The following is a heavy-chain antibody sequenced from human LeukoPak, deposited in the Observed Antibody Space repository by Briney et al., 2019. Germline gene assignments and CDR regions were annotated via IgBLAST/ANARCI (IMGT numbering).Heavy chain of an antibody. D-gene: IGHD3-3*01. Sequence: ASVKVSCKASGYTFTSYGISWVRQAPGQGLEWMGWISAYNGNTNYAQKLQGRVTMTTDTSTSTAYMELRSLRSDDTAVYYCARDRGGPDYDFWSGYYLSYYYMDVWGKGTTVTVSS. CDR2: ISAYNGNT. V-gene: IGHV1-18*01. J-gene: IGHJ6*03. CDR3: ARDRGGPDYDFWSGYYLSYYYMDV. CDR1: GYTFTSYG.